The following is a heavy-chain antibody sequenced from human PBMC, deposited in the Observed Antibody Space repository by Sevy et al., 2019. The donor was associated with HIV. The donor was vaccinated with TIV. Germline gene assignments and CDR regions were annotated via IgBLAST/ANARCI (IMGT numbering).Heavy chain of an antibody. CDR2: VFPNSGGT. J-gene: IGHJ6*02. D-gene: IGHD1-7*01. Sequence: ASVKVSCKASGYTFTGDYLHWVRQAPGHGLEWMGRVFPNSGGTNYAQKFQGRVTMTRDTSISTAYMELSRLGSDDTGVYYCARDGGGGTTNSGMDVWGQGTTVTVSS. CDR1: GYTFTGDY. V-gene: IGHV1-2*05. CDR3: ARDGGGGTTNSGMDV.